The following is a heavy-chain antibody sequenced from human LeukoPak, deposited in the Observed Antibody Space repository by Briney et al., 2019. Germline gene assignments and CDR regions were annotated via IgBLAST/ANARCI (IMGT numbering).Heavy chain of an antibody. CDR3: ARDETAYYMDV. J-gene: IGHJ6*03. Sequence: GGSLRLSCEASGFSFSRHWMTWVRQAPGKGLEWVANIKQDGSEKYYADSVKGRFTISRDNAKNSLYLQMNSLRAEDTGVYYCARDETAYYMDVWGKGTTVTVSS. CDR1: GFSFSRHW. V-gene: IGHV3-7*01. CDR2: IKQDGSEK.